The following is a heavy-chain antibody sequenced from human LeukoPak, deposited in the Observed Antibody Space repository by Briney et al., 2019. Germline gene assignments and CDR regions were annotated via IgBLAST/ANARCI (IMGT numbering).Heavy chain of an antibody. V-gene: IGHV1-18*01. CDR1: GYTFTSYG. Sequence: VASVKVSCKASGYTFTSYGISWVRQAPGQGLEWIGWVCAYNGNTNYAQKLQGRSTMTTDTYTRTAYMALRSLRSGDTAVYYCAREGYDILTGYQLDYWGQGTLVTVSS. CDR3: AREGYDILTGYQLDY. D-gene: IGHD3-9*01. J-gene: IGHJ4*02. CDR2: VCAYNGNT.